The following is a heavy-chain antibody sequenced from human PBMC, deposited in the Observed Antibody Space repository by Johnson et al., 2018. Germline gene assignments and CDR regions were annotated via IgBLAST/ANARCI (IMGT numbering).Heavy chain of an antibody. J-gene: IGHJ1*01. CDR1: GFTFDDYA. Sequence: VQLVESGGGVVQPGRSLRLSCAASGFTFDDYAMHWVRQAPGKGLEWVSGISWNSGSIGYADSVEGRFTISRDNSKNSLYLQMNSLRAEDTALYYCAKEGPLAAAGTVEYFQHWGQGTLVTVSS. V-gene: IGHV3-9*01. CDR3: AKEGPLAAAGTVEYFQH. D-gene: IGHD6-13*01. CDR2: ISWNSGSI.